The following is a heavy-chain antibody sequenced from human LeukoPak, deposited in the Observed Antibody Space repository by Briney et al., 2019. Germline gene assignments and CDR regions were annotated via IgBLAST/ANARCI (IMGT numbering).Heavy chain of an antibody. D-gene: IGHD2-15*01. CDR3: AMGASGSCYSGIDY. J-gene: IGHJ4*02. Sequence: GGSLRLSCAASGFTFSSYATSWVRQAPGKGLEWVSVISDSGTASYYADSVKGRFTISRDNSKNTLYLQMNSLRVEDTAVYHCAMGASGSCYSGIDYWGQGSLVTVSS. V-gene: IGHV3-23*01. CDR2: ISDSGTAS. CDR1: GFTFSSYA.